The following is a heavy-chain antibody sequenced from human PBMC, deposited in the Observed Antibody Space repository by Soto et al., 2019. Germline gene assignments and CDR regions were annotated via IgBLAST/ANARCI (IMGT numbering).Heavy chain of an antibody. CDR1: GGSFSGYY. CDR2: INHSGST. D-gene: IGHD3-3*01. V-gene: IGHV4-34*01. J-gene: IGHJ4*02. Sequence: SETLSLTCAVYGGSFSGYYWSWIRQPPGKGLEWIGEINHSGSTNYNPSLKSRVTISVDTSKNQFSLKLSSVTAADTAVYYCARGGVVIGDYDDSWGQGTLVTVSS. CDR3: ARGGVVIGDYDDS.